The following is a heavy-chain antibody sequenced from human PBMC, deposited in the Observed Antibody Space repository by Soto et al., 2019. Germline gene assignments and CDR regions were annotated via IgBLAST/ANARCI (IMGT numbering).Heavy chain of an antibody. Sequence: PGGSLRLSCAASGFTFSSYGMHWVRQAPGKGLEWVAVISYDGSNKYYADSVKGRFTISRDNSKNTLYLQMNSLRAEDTAVYYCAKSIVATTHYYYYYGMDVWGQGTTVTVSS. J-gene: IGHJ6*02. CDR3: AKSIVATTHYYYYYGMDV. D-gene: IGHD5-12*01. V-gene: IGHV3-30*18. CDR1: GFTFSSYG. CDR2: ISYDGSNK.